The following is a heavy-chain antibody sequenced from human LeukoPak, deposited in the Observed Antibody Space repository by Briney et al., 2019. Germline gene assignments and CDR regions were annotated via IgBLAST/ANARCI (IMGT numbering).Heavy chain of an antibody. CDR2: IKPNSGGT. Sequence: ASVNVSCKASGYTFAGYYIHWVRQAPGQGLEWMGWIKPNSGGTQLAQKFQGRVTMARDTSLTTAYMELSRLRSDDTAVYFCASAESHDYGETWGQGTLVTVSS. V-gene: IGHV1-2*02. CDR3: ASAESHDYGET. J-gene: IGHJ5*02. CDR1: GYTFAGYY. D-gene: IGHD3-16*01.